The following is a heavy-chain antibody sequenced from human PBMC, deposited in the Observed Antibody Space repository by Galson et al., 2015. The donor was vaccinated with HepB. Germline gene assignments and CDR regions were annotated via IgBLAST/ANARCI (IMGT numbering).Heavy chain of an antibody. CDR2: IIPIFGTA. Sequence: SVKVSCKASGGTFSSYAISWVRQAPGQGLEWMGGIIPIFGTANYAQKFQGRVTITADKSTSTAYMELSSLRSEDTAVYYCAREIPPSGPGVDYSNYGMDVWGQGTTVTVSS. CDR3: AREIPPSGPGVDYSNYGMDV. J-gene: IGHJ6*02. CDR1: GGTFSSYA. D-gene: IGHD1-26*01. V-gene: IGHV1-69*06.